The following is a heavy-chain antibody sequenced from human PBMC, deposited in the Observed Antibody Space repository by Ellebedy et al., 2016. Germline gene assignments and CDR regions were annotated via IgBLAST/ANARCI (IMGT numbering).Heavy chain of an antibody. D-gene: IGHD2-15*01. V-gene: IGHV4-61*01. CDR3: ARYYCSGGSCYPNYWFDY. CDR1: GGSISSNSYY. CDR2: IYYSGST. J-gene: IGHJ4*02. Sequence: SETLSLXXTVSGGSISSNSYYWSWVRQPPGKGLEWIGYIYYSGSTNYNPSLKSRVTISVDTSKNQFSLKLSSVTAADTAVYYCARYYCSGGSCYPNYWFDYWGRGTLVTVSS.